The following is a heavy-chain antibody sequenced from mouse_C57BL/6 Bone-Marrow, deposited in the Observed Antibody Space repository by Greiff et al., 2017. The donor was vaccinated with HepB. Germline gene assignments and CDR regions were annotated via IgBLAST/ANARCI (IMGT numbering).Heavy chain of an antibody. V-gene: IGHV7-1*01. J-gene: IGHJ4*01. CDR1: GFTFSDFY. CDR3: ARDEDSMDY. Sequence: EVHLVQSGGGLVQPGRSLRLSCATSGFTFSDFYMEWVRQAPGKGLEWIAASRNKANDYTTEYSASVKGRFIVSRDTSQSILYLQMNALRAEDTAIYYCARDEDSMDYWGQGTSVTVSS. CDR2: SRNKANDYTT.